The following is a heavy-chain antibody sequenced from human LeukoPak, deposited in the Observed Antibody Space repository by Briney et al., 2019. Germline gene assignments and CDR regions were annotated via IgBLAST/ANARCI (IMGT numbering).Heavy chain of an antibody. D-gene: IGHD3-22*01. J-gene: IGHJ4*02. Sequence: SGPTLVNPTQTLTLTCTFSGFSLSTYGMRVNWIRQPPGKALEWLARIDWDDDEFYSTSLKTRLTISKDTSKNQVVLTMTNMDPVDTATYYCARMRSDSSGLFDYWGQGTLATVSS. CDR1: GFSLSTYGMR. CDR2: IDWDDDE. V-gene: IGHV2-70*04. CDR3: ARMRSDSSGLFDY.